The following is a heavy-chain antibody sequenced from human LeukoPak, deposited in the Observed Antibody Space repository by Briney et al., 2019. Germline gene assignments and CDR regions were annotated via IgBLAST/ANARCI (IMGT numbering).Heavy chain of an antibody. J-gene: IGHJ3*02. V-gene: IGHV4-61*02. CDR3: AGRWQPAIGAFDI. D-gene: IGHD4-23*01. CDR1: GGSISSGSYY. Sequence: SETLSLTCTVSGGSISSGSYYWSWIRQPAGKGLEWIGRIYTSGSTNYNPSLKSRVTISVDTSKNQFSLKLCSVTAADTAVYYCAGRWQPAIGAFDIWGQGTMVTVSS. CDR2: IYTSGST.